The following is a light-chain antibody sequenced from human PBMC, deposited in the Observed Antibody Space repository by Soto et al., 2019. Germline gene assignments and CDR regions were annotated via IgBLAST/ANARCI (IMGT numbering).Light chain of an antibody. V-gene: IGKV3-11*01. J-gene: IGKJ4*01. Sequence: EIVLTQSPATLSLSPGERATLSCRASQSVSSYLAWYQQKPGQAPRLLIYDASNRATGIPARFSGSGSGTDFTLTISSLEPGDFAVYYCQQRSNWVFGGGTKVEIK. CDR1: QSVSSY. CDR2: DAS. CDR3: QQRSNWV.